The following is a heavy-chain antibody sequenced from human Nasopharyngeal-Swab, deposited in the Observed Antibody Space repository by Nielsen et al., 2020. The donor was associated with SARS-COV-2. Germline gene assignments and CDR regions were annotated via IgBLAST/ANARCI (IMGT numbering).Heavy chain of an antibody. CDR3: ARWGMTTVTTGYFDY. J-gene: IGHJ4*02. V-gene: IGHV4-31*02. D-gene: IGHD4-17*01. Sequence: CQAPGKGLEWIGYIYYSGSTYYNPSLKSRVTISVDTSKNQFSLKLSSVTAADTAVYYCARWGMTTVTTGYFDYWGQGTLVTVSS. CDR2: IYYSGST.